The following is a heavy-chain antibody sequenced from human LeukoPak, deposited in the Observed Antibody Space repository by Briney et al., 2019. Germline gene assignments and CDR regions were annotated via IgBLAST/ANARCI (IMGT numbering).Heavy chain of an antibody. V-gene: IGHV1-24*01. D-gene: IGHD2-2*01. CDR3: ARVPSYCSGTNCYFDS. J-gene: IGHJ4*02. CDR1: GYTLTELS. Sequence: ASVKVSCKVSGYTLTELSMHWVRQAPGKGLEWMGGFDPEDGETIYAQKFQGRVTMTRDTSTSTVYMELSSLRSEDTAIYYCARVPSYCSGTNCYFDSWGQGTLVTVSS. CDR2: FDPEDGET.